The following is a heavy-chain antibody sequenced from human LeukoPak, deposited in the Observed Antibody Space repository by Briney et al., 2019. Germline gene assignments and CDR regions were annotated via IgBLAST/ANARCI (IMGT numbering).Heavy chain of an antibody. CDR2: IYYSGST. V-gene: IGHV4-59*01. J-gene: IGHJ4*02. D-gene: IGHD3-10*01. Sequence: SETLSLTCTVSGGSISSYYWSWIRQPPGKGLEWIGYIYYSGSTNYNPSLKSRVTISVDTSKNQFSLKLSSVTAADTAVYYCARVLWFGGGYDYWGQGTLVTVSS. CDR1: GGSISSYY. CDR3: ARVLWFGGGYDY.